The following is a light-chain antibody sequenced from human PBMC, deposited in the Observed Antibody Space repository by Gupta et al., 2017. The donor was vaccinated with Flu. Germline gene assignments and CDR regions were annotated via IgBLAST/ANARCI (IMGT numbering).Light chain of an antibody. V-gene: IGLV2-14*03. J-gene: IGLJ1*01. CDR2: EVN. CDR1: ISDVGGYDY. CDR3: SSSTSSNTLQV. Sequence: QSALTQPASVSGSPGQSITISCTGTISDVGGYDYVSWYQQHPGKAPKLMIYEVNYRPSGVSNRFSGSKSGNTDSLTISGFQAEDEAEYYCSSSTSSNTLQVFGTGTRVTVL.